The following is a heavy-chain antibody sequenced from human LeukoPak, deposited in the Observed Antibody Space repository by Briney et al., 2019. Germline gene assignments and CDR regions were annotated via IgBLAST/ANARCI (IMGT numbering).Heavy chain of an antibody. V-gene: IGHV3-48*02. CDR2: ISSRSSTI. J-gene: IGHJ4*02. Sequence: GGSLRLSCAASRFTLGGNSMQWVRQAPGRGLEWVSYISSRSSTIFYADSVEGRFTISRDNAKNSLYLQMNSLRDEDTAVYYGARVLVYWAQGTLVTVSS. CDR1: RFTLGGNS. D-gene: IGHD2-8*01. CDR3: ARVLVY.